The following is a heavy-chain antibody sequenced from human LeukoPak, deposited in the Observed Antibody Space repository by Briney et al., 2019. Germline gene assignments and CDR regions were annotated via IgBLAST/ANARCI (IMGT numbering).Heavy chain of an antibody. J-gene: IGHJ4*02. Sequence: SETLSLTCTVSGASISSSSYYWGWIRQSPGKGLEWIGSIYYSGSTYYNPSLKSRVTISVDTSKNQFSLKLSSVTAADTAVYYCARHPTPIYVTARFDYWGQGTLVTVSS. CDR1: GASISSSSYY. V-gene: IGHV4-39*01. CDR2: IYYSGST. CDR3: ARHPTPIYVTARFDY. D-gene: IGHD2-21*02.